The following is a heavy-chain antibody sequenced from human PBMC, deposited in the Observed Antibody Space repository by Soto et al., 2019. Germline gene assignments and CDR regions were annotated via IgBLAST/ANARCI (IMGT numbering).Heavy chain of an antibody. CDR3: GRSTPGYCSGGSCYPPSFDY. CDR1: GGSISSYY. J-gene: IGHJ4*02. Sequence: SETLSLTCTVSGGSISSYYWSWIRQPPGKGLEWIGYIYYSGSTNYNPSLKSRVTISVDTSKNQFSLKLSSVTAADTAVYYCGRSTPGYCSGGSCYPPSFDYWGQGTLVTVSS. V-gene: IGHV4-59*01. CDR2: IYYSGST. D-gene: IGHD2-15*01.